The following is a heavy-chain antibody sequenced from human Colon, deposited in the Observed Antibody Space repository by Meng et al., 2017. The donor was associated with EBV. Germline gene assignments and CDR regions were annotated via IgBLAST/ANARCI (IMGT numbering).Heavy chain of an antibody. CDR1: GDSVSSHSAA. Sequence: VQLQHSRPGLGKPSQTLSLTCAIYGDSVSSHSAAWNWVRQSPSSGLELLGRTYYRSKWYNDCAVSVKRRITIDPDTSKNQFFLQLNSVTPEDTAVYYCARVAVGISSFDYWGQGTLVTVSS. V-gene: IGHV6-1*01. J-gene: IGHJ4*02. CDR2: TYYRSKWYN. D-gene: IGHD1-26*01. CDR3: ARVAVGISSFDY.